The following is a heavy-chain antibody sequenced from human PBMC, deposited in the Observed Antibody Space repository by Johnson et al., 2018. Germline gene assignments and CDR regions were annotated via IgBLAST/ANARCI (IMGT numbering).Heavy chain of an antibody. Sequence: QVQLVESGAEVTKPGASVKVSCNVSGYTLTAISMHWVRQAPGKGLEWMGGFDPEDGKRMYAQKFQGRVTMTEDTSIGTAYMEVSSLGSEDTAVYYCATQLRLLEFLSKRFFDFWGQGTLVTVSS. CDR3: ATQLRLLEFLSKRFFDF. J-gene: IGHJ4*02. CDR1: GYTLTAIS. D-gene: IGHD3-3*01. CDR2: FDPEDGKR. V-gene: IGHV1-24*01.